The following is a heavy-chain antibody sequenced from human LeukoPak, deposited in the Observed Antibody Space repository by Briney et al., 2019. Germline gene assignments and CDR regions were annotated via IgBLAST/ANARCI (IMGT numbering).Heavy chain of an antibody. CDR3: AREEDYGDPNYYYYYGMDV. D-gene: IGHD4-17*01. J-gene: IGHJ6*02. CDR2: INPNSGGT. Sequence: ASVKVSCKASGYTFTGYYMHWVRQAPGQGLEWMGRINPNSGGTNYAQKFQGRVTMTRDTSTSTVYMELSSLRSEDTAVYYCAREEDYGDPNYYYYYGMDVWGQGTTVTVSS. V-gene: IGHV1-2*06. CDR1: GYTFTGYY.